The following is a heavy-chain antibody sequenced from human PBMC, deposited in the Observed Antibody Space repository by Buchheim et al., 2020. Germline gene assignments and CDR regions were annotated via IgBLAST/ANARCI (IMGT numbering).Heavy chain of an antibody. V-gene: IGHV3-23*01. CDR3: ANGGRHVDS. CDR1: GFTFSSST. J-gene: IGHJ4*02. CDR2: VTSIGTT. Sequence: EVQLLESGGGLVQPGGSLRLSCAASGFTFSSSTMGWVRQAPGKGLEWVATVTSIGTTYHVDSVKGRFTISRDDSRSMVSLQMNSLRVDDTAVYYCANGGRHVDSCGQGT. D-gene: IGHD3-16*01.